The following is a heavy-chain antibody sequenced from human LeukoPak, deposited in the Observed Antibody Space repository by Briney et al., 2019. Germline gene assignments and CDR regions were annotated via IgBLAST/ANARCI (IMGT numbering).Heavy chain of an antibody. CDR2: IKQDGSEK. J-gene: IGHJ4*02. Sequence: GGSLRLSCAASGFTFSSYWMSWVRQAPXXXXXWVANIKQDGSEKYYVDSVKGRFTISRDNAKNSLYLQMNSLRAEDTAVYYCARSWLAVAAQGLWGQGTLVTVSS. V-gene: IGHV3-7*01. D-gene: IGHD6-19*01. CDR3: ARSWLAVAAQGL. CDR1: GFTFSSYW.